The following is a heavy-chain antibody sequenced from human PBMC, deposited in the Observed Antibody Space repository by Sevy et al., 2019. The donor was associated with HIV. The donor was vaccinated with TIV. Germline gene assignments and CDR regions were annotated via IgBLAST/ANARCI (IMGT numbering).Heavy chain of an antibody. CDR2: ISPGGHAI. V-gene: IGHV3-48*03. CDR1: GFIFSNYE. CDR3: ARDIDSSGYSYAFDL. J-gene: IGHJ3*01. Sequence: GGSLRLSCKASGFIFSNYEMNWVRQAPGKGLEWVSYISPGGHAIYYADSVKGRFTVSRDNAKNSLYLQMNSLRGDDTALYYCARDIDSSGYSYAFDLWGQGTMVTVSS. D-gene: IGHD3-22*01.